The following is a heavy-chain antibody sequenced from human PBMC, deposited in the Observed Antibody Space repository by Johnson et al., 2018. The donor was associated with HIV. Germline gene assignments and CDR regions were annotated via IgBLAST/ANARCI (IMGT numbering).Heavy chain of an antibody. D-gene: IGHD6-13*01. V-gene: IGHV3-66*01. CDR3: AKDASQSRAAGTGAFDI. J-gene: IGHJ3*02. CDR1: VFTLSSNS. CDR2: IYSGGSP. Sequence: VQLVESGGGLVQPGRSLRLSCAASVFTLSSNSMNWVRQAPGKGLEWVSLIYSGGSPYYADSVKGRFTISRDNSKSTLYLQMNSLRAEDTAVYYCAKDASQSRAAGTGAFDIWGQGTMVTVSS.